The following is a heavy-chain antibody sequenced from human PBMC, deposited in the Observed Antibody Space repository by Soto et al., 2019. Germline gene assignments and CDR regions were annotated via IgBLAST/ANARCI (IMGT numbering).Heavy chain of an antibody. CDR1: GFTFSSFW. V-gene: IGHV3-74*01. Sequence: EVQLVESGGGLVQPGGSLRLSCAASGFTFSSFWMYWVRQAPGKGLVWVSRINSDASTTSYADSVKGRFTISRDNAKNTLYLQMNSLGAEDTAVDYCARIPPGWGGGQLVLDYWGQGTLVTVSS. D-gene: IGHD6-13*01. J-gene: IGHJ4*02. CDR2: INSDASTT. CDR3: ARIPPGWGGGQLVLDY.